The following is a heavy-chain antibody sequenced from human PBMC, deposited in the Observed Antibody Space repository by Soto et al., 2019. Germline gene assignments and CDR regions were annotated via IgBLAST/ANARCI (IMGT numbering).Heavy chain of an antibody. CDR3: ASERWYGAQYSYYCMDV. Sequence: SETLSLTCTVSGGSISSGDYYWSWIRQPPGKGLEWIGYIYYSGSTYYNPSLKSRVTISVDTSKNQFSLKLSSVTAADTAVYYCASERWYGAQYSYYCMDVWGRGTTITVS. V-gene: IGHV4-30-4*01. J-gene: IGHJ6*02. CDR2: IYYSGST. D-gene: IGHD2-15*01. CDR1: GGSISSGDYY.